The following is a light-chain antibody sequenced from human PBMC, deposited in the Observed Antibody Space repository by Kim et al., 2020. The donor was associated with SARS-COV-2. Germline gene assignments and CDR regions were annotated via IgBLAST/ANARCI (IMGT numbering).Light chain of an antibody. CDR1: KLGDKY. J-gene: IGLJ3*02. CDR2: QDS. V-gene: IGLV3-1*01. Sequence: GSPGQTASISCSGDKLGDKYACWYQQKPGQSPVLVIYQDSKRPSGIPERFSGSNSGNTATLTISGTQAMDEADYYCQAWDSSTWVFGGGTKLTVL. CDR3: QAWDSSTWV.